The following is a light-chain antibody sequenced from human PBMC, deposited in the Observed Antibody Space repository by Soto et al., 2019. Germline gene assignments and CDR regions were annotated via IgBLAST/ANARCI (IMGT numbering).Light chain of an antibody. CDR1: QSISSSY. V-gene: IGKV3-20*01. CDR2: DAS. J-gene: IGKJ3*01. CDR3: QQYGSSFT. Sequence: EIVMTQSPGTLSLSPGERATLSCRASQSISSSYLAWYQQKPGQAPRLLNYDASSRATGIPDRFSGSGSGTDFTLTISRLEPEDFAVYYCQQYGSSFTFGPGTKVDIK.